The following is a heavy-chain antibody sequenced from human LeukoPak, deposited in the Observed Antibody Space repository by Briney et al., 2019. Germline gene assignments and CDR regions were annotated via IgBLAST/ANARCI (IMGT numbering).Heavy chain of an antibody. Sequence: GASVKVSCKASGGTFSSYAISWVRQAPGQGLEWMGGIIPIFGTANYAQKFQGRVTITTDESTSTAYMELSSLRSEDTAVYYCAYSISRGPASTWFAPGGKGTLVTVSS. V-gene: IGHV1-69*05. CDR2: IIPIFGTA. J-gene: IGHJ5*02. CDR1: GGTFSSYA. CDR3: AYSISRGPASTWFAP. D-gene: IGHD4-11*01.